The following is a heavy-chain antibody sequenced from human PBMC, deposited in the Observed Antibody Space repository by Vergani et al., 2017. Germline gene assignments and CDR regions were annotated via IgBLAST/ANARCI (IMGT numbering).Heavy chain of an antibody. CDR1: GGSISSYY. J-gene: IGHJ6*03. CDR2: IYYSGST. Sequence: QVQLQESGPGLVKPSETLSLTCTVSGGSISSYYWSWIRQPPGKGLEWIGYIYYSGSTNYNPSLKSRVTISVDTSKNQFSLKLSSVTAADTAVYYCARDRGDDYDFWSGYYYHMDVWGKGTTVTVSS. D-gene: IGHD3-3*01. V-gene: IGHV4-59*01. CDR3: ARDRGDDYDFWSGYYYHMDV.